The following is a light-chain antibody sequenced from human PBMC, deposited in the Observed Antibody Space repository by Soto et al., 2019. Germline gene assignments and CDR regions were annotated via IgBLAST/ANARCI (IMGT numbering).Light chain of an antibody. CDR3: QQLAT. CDR1: QSVSSY. Sequence: EIVLTQSPATLSLSPGERATLSCRASQSVSSYLAWYQQKPGQAPRLLIYDASNRATGIPARFSGSGSGTAFTLTISSRQPEDFAVYYCQQLATCGPGIKLDIK. J-gene: IGKJ3*01. V-gene: IGKV3-11*01. CDR2: DAS.